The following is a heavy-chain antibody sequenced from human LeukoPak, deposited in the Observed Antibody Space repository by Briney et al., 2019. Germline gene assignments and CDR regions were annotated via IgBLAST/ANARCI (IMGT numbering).Heavy chain of an antibody. J-gene: IGHJ3*02. CDR3: ARDGGDGYNRDAFDI. CDR1: GYIFTTYA. Sequence: GASVKVSCKASGYIFTTYAMNWVRQAPGQGLEWMGWINTNTGNPTYAQGFTGRFVFSLDTSVSTAYLQISSLKTEDTAVYYCARDGGDGYNRDAFDIWGQGTMVTVSS. CDR2: INTNTGNP. D-gene: IGHD5-24*01. V-gene: IGHV7-4-1*02.